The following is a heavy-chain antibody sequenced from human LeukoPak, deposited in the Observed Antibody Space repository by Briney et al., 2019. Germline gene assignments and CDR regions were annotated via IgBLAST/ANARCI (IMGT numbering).Heavy chain of an antibody. J-gene: IGHJ4*02. CDR1: GGSISSGGYY. CDR3: ARGLCDSSGYFLHSDY. Sequence: PSETLSLTCTVSGGSISSGGYYWSWIRQHPGKGLEWIGYIYYSGSTYYNPSLKSRVTISVDTSKNQFSLKLSSVTAADTAVYYCARGLCDSSGYFLHSDYWGQGTLVTVSS. CDR2: IYYSGST. D-gene: IGHD3-22*01. V-gene: IGHV4-31*03.